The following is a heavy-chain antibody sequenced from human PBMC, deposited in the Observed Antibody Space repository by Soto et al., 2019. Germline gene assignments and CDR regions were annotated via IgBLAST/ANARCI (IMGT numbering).Heavy chain of an antibody. CDR3: AKDRGGCSSTSCPPRLFDY. CDR2: ISGSGGST. V-gene: IGHV3-23*01. CDR1: GFTFSSYA. Sequence: EVQLLESGGGLVQPGGSLRLSCAASGFTFSSYAMSWVRQAPGKGLEWVSGISGSGGSTYYADSVKGRFTISRDNSKTPLYLQMTSLRAEDTAVYYCAKDRGGCSSTSCPPRLFDYWGQGTLVTVSS. J-gene: IGHJ4*02. D-gene: IGHD2-2*01.